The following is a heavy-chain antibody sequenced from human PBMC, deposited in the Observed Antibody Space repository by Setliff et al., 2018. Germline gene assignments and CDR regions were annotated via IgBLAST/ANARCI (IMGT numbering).Heavy chain of an antibody. CDR2: IKYDGTT. CDR3: TRGCAAGACYSDYYYYMDV. D-gene: IGHD2-15*01. CDR1: SGSIINYY. V-gene: IGHV4-59*01. Sequence: SETLSLTCTVSSGSIINYYWSWIRQPPGRPLEWIGYIKYDGTTDYNPSLDSRVTMSVDTSKNQFSLKLKSVTAADTAMYYCTRGCAAGACYSDYYYYMDVWGKGTTVTVSS. J-gene: IGHJ6*03.